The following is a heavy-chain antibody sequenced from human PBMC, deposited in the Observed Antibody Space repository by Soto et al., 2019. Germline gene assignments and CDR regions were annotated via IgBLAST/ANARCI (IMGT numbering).Heavy chain of an antibody. CDR1: GXTFSSYW. CDR3: ERGRGYCSGGSCLYGMDV. J-gene: IGHJ6*02. Sequence: GSLRLGCAASGXTFSSYWMHWVRQAPGKGLVWVSRINSDGSSTIYADSVKGRFTISRDNAKNTLYLQMNSLRAEDTAVYYCERGRGYCSGGSCLYGMDVWGQGTTGTVSS. V-gene: IGHV3-74*01. CDR2: INSDGSST. D-gene: IGHD2-15*01.